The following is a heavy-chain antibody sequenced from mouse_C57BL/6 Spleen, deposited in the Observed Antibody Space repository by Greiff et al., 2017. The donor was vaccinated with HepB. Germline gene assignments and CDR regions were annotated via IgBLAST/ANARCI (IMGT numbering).Heavy chain of an antibody. Sequence: QVQLKQSGAELARPGASVKLSCKASGYTFTSYGISWVKQRTGQGLEWIGEIYPRSGNTYYNEKFKGKATLTADKSSSTAYMELRSLTSEDSAVYFCASPREYQDYWGQGTTLTVSS. J-gene: IGHJ2*01. CDR3: ASPREYQDY. D-gene: IGHD2-10*02. V-gene: IGHV1-81*01. CDR2: IYPRSGNT. CDR1: GYTFTSYG.